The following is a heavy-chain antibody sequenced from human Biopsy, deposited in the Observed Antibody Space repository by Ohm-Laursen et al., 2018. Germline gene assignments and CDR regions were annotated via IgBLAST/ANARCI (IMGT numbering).Heavy chain of an antibody. J-gene: IGHJ5*01. CDR1: RFDFRSHG. V-gene: IGHV3-30*03. CDR3: AGGATGGELLVIPPFLDS. CDR2: ISYDGSDK. D-gene: IGHD1-26*01. Sequence: SLRLSCSASRFDFRSHGMHWVRQAPGKGLEWVAVISYDGSDKYYADSVKGRFTISRDNSGNTLFLQMNSLRLEDTAVYWCAGGATGGELLVIPPFLDSWGHGTLVTVSS.